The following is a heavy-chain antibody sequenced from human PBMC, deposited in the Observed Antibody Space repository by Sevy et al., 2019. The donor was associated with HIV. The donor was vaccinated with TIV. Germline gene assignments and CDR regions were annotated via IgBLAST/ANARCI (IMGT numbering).Heavy chain of an antibody. J-gene: IGHJ4*02. CDR2: MNQDGNEK. V-gene: IGHV3-7*01. CDR1: GFSFSIYW. CDR3: VREGVGGYSYSLDF. Sequence: GGSLRLSCAASGFSFSIYWMTWVRQAPGKGLEWVATMNQDGNEKYYVDSVKGRFTISRDNAQNSLYLQMNSQRAEDTAVYYCVREGVGGYSYSLDFWGQGTLVTVSS. D-gene: IGHD5-18*01.